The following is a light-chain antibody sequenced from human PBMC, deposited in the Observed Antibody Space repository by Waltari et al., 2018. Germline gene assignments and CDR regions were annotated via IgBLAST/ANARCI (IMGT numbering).Light chain of an antibody. CDR1: TLRSYY. V-gene: IGLV3-19*01. CDR3: NSRDSSGNRWV. CDR2: GKN. J-gene: IGLJ3*02. Sequence: SSELTQDPAVSVALGQTVRITCQGDTLRSYYGSWYQQKPGQAPVLVIFGKNNRPSGIPDRFSGSSSGNTASLTITGAQAEDEADYYCNSRDSSGNRWVFGGGTKLTVL.